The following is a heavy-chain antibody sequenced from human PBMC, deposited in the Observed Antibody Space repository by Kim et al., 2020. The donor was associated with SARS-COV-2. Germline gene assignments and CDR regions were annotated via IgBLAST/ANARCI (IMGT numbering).Heavy chain of an antibody. CDR3: AKDQTRVVAVAGIAAGDAFDI. Sequence: GGSLRLSCAASGFIFSSYAMSWVRQAPGKGLEWVSSISGSGVSTYNADSVKGRFTISRNNSKNTLYLQMNSLRAEDTAVYYCAKDQTRVVAVAGIAAGDAFDIWGQGTMVTVSS. CDR1: GFIFSSYA. D-gene: IGHD6-19*01. V-gene: IGHV3-23*01. CDR2: ISGSGVST. J-gene: IGHJ3*02.